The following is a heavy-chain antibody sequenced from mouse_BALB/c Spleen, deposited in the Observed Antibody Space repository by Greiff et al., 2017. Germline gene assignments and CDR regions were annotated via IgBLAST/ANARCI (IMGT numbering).Heavy chain of an antibody. D-gene: IGHD2-3*01. CDR1: GYTFTDYE. J-gene: IGHJ3*01. CDR3: TRADDGYYVSFAY. V-gene: IGHV1-15*01. Sequence: QVQLQQSGAELVRPGASVTLSCKASGYTFTDYEMHWVKQTPVHGLEWIGAIDPETGGTAYNQKFKGKATLTADKSSSTAYMELRSLTSEDSAVYDCTRADDGYYVSFAYWGQGTLVTVSA. CDR2: IDPETGGT.